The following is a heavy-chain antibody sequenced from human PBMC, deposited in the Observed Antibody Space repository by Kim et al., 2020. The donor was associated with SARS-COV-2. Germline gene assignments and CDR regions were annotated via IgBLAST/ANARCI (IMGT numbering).Heavy chain of an antibody. D-gene: IGHD3-16*01. V-gene: IGHV1-2*06. CDR1: GYTFIDYY. J-gene: IGHJ5*02. CDR3: VRGTSDYGNWLDP. Sequence: ASVKVSCKASGYTFIDYYLQWVRQAPGQVLDWLGRLNPKSGDTDYAQKFQVRVAMARDTSSSTAYMELSRLTSNDTAVYYCVRGTSDYGNWLDPWGQGTLVTVSS. CDR2: LNPKSGDT.